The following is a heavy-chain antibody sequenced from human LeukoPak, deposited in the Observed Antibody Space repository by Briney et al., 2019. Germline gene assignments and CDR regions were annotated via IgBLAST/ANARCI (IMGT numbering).Heavy chain of an antibody. V-gene: IGHV1-18*01. J-gene: IGHJ4*02. CDR3: ARDCGTTVKPGYFDY. D-gene: IGHD4-4*01. CDR2: ISAYNGNT. Sequence: ASVKVSCKASGYTFTSYGISWVRQAPGQGLEWMGWISAYNGNTNYAQKLQGRVTMTTDTSTSTAYMELRSLRSDDTAVYYCARDCGTTVKPGYFDYWGQGTLVTVSS. CDR1: GYTFTSYG.